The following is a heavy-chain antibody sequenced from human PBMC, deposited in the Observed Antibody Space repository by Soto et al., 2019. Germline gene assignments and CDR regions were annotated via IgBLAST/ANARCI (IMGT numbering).Heavy chain of an antibody. V-gene: IGHV3-21*06. Sequence: GGSLRLSCEASGFTFNIYTINWVRQAPGKGLQWVSSISGNGAYVYYADSVRGRFTVSRDNAKNSVFLLMDSLRPEDTGVYFCTRGPDYWGQGTLVTVSS. CDR2: ISGNGAYV. CDR3: TRGPDY. CDR1: GFTFNIYT. J-gene: IGHJ4*02.